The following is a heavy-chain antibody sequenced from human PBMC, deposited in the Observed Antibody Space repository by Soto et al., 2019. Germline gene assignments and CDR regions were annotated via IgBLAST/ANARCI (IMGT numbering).Heavy chain of an antibody. CDR2: ISGSGGST. CDR1: GFTFSSYA. D-gene: IGHD3-9*01. CDR3: AKDLNNYDILTGYYPHFDY. J-gene: IGHJ4*02. Sequence: GGSLRLSCAASGFTFSSYAMSWVRQAPGKGLEWVSAISGSGGSTYYADSVKGRFTISRDNSKNTLYLQMNSLRAEDTAVYYCAKDLNNYDILTGYYPHFDYWGQGTLVTVSS. V-gene: IGHV3-23*01.